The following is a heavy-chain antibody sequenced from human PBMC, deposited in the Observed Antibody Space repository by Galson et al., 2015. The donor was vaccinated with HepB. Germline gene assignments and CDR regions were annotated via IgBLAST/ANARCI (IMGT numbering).Heavy chain of an antibody. D-gene: IGHD6-19*01. Sequence: SVKVSCKASGYTFTSYAMHWVRQAPGQRLEWMGWINAGNGNTKYSQKFQGRDTITRDTSASTAYMELSSLRSEDTAVYYCARDAIAVATGAFDYWGQGTLVTVSS. J-gene: IGHJ4*02. CDR3: ARDAIAVATGAFDY. CDR1: GYTFTSYA. CDR2: INAGNGNT. V-gene: IGHV1-3*01.